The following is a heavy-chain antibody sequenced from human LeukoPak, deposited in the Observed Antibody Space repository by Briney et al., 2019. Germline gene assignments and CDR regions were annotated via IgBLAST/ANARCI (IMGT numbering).Heavy chain of an antibody. J-gene: IGHJ4*02. CDR2: IYYSGST. CDR1: GGSISSGGYY. V-gene: IGHV4-31*03. CDR3: ARGAPPDS. Sequence: SETLSLTCTVSGGSISSGGYYWSWLRQHPGKGLEWIGYIYYSGSTYYNPSLKSRVTISVDTSKNHFSLRLTSVTAADSAVYYCARGAPPDSWGQGTLVTVSS.